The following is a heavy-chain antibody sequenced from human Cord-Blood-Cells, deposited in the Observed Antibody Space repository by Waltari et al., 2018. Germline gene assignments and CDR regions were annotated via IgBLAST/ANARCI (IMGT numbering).Heavy chain of an antibody. Sequence: QVQLVQSGAEVKKPGASVKVSCKVSGSTLTELSMHWVRQAPGKGLEWMGGVDPEDGETIYAQKFQGRVTMTEDTSTDTAYMELSSLRSDDTAVYYCATREPTTVTRAFDYWGQGTLVTVSS. CDR3: ATREPTTVTRAFDY. CDR2: VDPEDGET. CDR1: GSTLTELS. J-gene: IGHJ4*02. D-gene: IGHD4-17*01. V-gene: IGHV1-24*01.